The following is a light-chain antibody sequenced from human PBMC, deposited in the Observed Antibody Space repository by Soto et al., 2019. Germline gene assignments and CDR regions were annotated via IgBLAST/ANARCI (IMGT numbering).Light chain of an antibody. V-gene: IGKV3-11*01. CDR1: QSVSSY. CDR3: QHRSNWPLT. Sequence: EIVLTQSPATLSLSPGERATLSCRASQSVSSYLGWYQQKPGQGPRLLIYDASNRATGIPARFSGSGSGTDFTLTISSLEPEDFAVYFCQHRSNWPLTFGGGTKVEIK. CDR2: DAS. J-gene: IGKJ4*01.